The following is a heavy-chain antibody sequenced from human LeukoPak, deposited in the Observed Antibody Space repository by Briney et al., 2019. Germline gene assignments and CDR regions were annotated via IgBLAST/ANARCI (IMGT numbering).Heavy chain of an antibody. Sequence: KPSETLSLTCAVYGGSFSGYYWSWIRQPPGKGLEWIGEINHSGSTNYNPSLKSRITISVDTSKNQFSLKLTSVTAADTAVYYCASFRSFDSSSGWFDPWGQGTLVTVSS. CDR2: INHSGST. V-gene: IGHV4-34*01. CDR3: ASFRSFDSSSGWFDP. D-gene: IGHD6-6*01. J-gene: IGHJ5*02. CDR1: GGSFSGYY.